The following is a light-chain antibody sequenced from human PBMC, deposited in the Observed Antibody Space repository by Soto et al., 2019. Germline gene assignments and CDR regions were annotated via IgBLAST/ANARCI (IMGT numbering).Light chain of an antibody. CDR3: AAWYDSLNGLV. CDR2: ANN. Sequence: QSVLTQPPSVSGTPGQRVSISCSGSRSNIGINAVDWYHQLPGTAPKVLIYANNQRPSGVPDRFSGSKSGTSASLAINGLQSDDEAHYYCAAWYDSLNGLVFGGGIKLTVL. CDR1: RSNIGINA. V-gene: IGLV1-44*01. J-gene: IGLJ2*01.